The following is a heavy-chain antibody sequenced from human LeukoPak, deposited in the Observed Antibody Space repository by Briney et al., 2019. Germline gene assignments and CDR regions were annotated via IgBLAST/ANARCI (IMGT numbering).Heavy chain of an antibody. J-gene: IGHJ4*02. CDR3: ARMYSSGWYPDDFDY. CDR1: GGSISSYY. V-gene: IGHV4-4*07. D-gene: IGHD6-19*01. CDR2: IYTSGST. Sequence: SETLSLTCTVSGGSISSYYWSWIRQPAGKGLEWIGRIYTSGSTNYNPSLKSRVTISVDTSKNQFSLKLSSVTAADTAVYYCARMYSSGWYPDDFDYWGQGTLVTVSS.